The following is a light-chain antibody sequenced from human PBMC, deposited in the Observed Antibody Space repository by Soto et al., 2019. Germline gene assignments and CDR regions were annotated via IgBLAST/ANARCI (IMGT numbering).Light chain of an antibody. J-gene: IGLJ1*01. CDR1: SSDVGGYNF. CDR2: EVS. Sequence: QSVLTQPPSASGSPVQSVTISCTGTSSDVGGYNFVSWYQQHPGKAPKLMIFEVSKRPSGVPDRFSGSKSGNTASLTVSGLQAEDEADYYCSSYAGSNSWYVFGTGTKVTVL. CDR3: SSYAGSNSWYV. V-gene: IGLV2-8*01.